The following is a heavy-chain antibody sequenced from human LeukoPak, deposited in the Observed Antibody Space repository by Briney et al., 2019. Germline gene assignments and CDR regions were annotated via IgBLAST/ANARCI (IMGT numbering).Heavy chain of an antibody. CDR1: GFTFTSYA. CDR2: ISASGGST. J-gene: IGHJ4*02. Sequence: PGGSLRLSCAASGFTFTSYAMSWVRQAPGKGLEWVSGISASGGSTYYADSVKGRFTISRDNSKNTLYLQMNSLGVEDTAVYFCAKDLDSSGDSYWGQGTLVTVSS. D-gene: IGHD3-22*01. CDR3: AKDLDSSGDSY. V-gene: IGHV3-23*01.